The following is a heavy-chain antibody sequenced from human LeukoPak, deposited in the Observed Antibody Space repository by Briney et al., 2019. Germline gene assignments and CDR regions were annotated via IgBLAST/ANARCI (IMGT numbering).Heavy chain of an antibody. CDR2: SYYTGSI. CDR1: GGSITTTNYY. J-gene: IGHJ4*01. Sequence: SETLSLTCAVSGGSITTTNYYWGWIRQPPGKGLEWVGSSYYTGSIYSNPPLKSRVIISIDASKSEITLILNSVTAADTAVYYCGGSHSATWYDWWGQGTLVTVAS. V-gene: IGHV4-39*06. CDR3: GGSHSATWYDW. D-gene: IGHD2-15*01.